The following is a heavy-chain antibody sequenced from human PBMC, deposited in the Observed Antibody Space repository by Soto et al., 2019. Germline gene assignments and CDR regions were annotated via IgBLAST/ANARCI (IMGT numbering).Heavy chain of an antibody. D-gene: IGHD3-22*01. CDR3: ARDPAYYYDSSNDYCYYGMDV. CDR2: INPNSGGT. V-gene: IGHV1-2*04. J-gene: IGHJ6*02. CDR1: GYTFTGYY. Sequence: EASVKVSCKASGYTFTGYYMHWVRQAPGQGLEWMGWINPNSGGTNYAQKFQGWVTMTRDTSISTAYMELSRLRSDDTAVYYCARDPAYYYDSSNDYCYYGMDVWGQGTTVTVSS.